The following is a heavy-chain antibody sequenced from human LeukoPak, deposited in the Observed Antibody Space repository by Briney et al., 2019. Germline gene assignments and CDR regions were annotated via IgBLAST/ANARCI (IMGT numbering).Heavy chain of an antibody. Sequence: GGSLRLSCAASGFTFSSYAMSWVRQAPGKGLEWVSAISGSGGSTYYADSVKGRFTISRDNSKNTLYLQMNRLRAEDTAVYYCANEIKYGDYFSGARGHYWGQGTLVTVSS. CDR2: ISGSGGST. CDR1: GFTFSSYA. CDR3: ANEIKYGDYFSGARGHY. J-gene: IGHJ4*02. V-gene: IGHV3-23*01. D-gene: IGHD4-17*01.